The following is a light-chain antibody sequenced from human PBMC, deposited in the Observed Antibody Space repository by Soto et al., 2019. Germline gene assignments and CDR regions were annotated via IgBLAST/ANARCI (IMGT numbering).Light chain of an antibody. CDR1: QSVSSY. Sequence: EIVMTQSPATLSVSPGERATLSCRASQSVSSYLAWYQQKPGQAPRLLIYDASNRATGIPARFSGSGSGTDFTLTISSLEPEDFAVYYCQQRSNWPWTFGQGDQGGYQ. CDR3: QQRSNWPWT. V-gene: IGKV3-11*01. CDR2: DAS. J-gene: IGKJ1*01.